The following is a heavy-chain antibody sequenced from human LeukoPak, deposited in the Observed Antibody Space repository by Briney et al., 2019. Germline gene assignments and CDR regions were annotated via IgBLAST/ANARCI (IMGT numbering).Heavy chain of an antibody. J-gene: IGHJ4*02. CDR3: ASHSSGWYEYYFDY. Sequence: ASVKVSCKASGYTFTGYYMLWVRQAPGQGLEWMGWINPNSGGTNYAQKFQGRVTMTRDTSISTAYMELSRLRSDDTAVYYCASHSSGWYEYYFDYWGQGTLVTVSS. CDR1: GYTFTGYY. D-gene: IGHD6-19*01. CDR2: INPNSGGT. V-gene: IGHV1-2*02.